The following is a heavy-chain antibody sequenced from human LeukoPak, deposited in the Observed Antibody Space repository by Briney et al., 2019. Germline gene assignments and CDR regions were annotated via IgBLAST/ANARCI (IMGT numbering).Heavy chain of an antibody. D-gene: IGHD5-24*01. CDR3: ARIGSQDGYTVDY. V-gene: IGHV3-7*01. Sequence: GGSLRLSCAASGFTFSSYWMSWVRQTPGKGLEWVANTKQDGSEKYYVDSVRGRFTVSRDNAKNSLYLQMNGLRAEDTAVYYCARIGSQDGYTVDYWGQGTLVTVSS. CDR2: TKQDGSEK. CDR1: GFTFSSYW. J-gene: IGHJ4*02.